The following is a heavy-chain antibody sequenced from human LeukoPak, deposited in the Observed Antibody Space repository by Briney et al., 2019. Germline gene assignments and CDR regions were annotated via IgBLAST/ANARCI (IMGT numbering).Heavy chain of an antibody. J-gene: IGHJ5*02. Sequence: SETLSLTCAVPGGSFSGYYWSWIRHPPGKGLEWIGEINHSGSINYNPSLKSRVTISVDTSKNQFSLKLSSVTAADTAVYYCASRHCSSTSCPNWFDPWGQGTLVTVSS. V-gene: IGHV4-34*01. CDR1: GGSFSGYY. CDR2: INHSGSI. D-gene: IGHD2-2*01. CDR3: ASRHCSSTSCPNWFDP.